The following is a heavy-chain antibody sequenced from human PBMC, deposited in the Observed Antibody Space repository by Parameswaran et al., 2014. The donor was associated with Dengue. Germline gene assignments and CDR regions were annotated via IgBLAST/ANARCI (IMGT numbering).Heavy chain of an antibody. D-gene: IGHD6-13*01. Sequence: SETLSLTCAVYGGSFSGYYWSWIRQPSGKGLEWIGEINHGGSTNYNPSLKSRVTISVDTSKNQFSLKLSSVTAADTAVYYCARGIAAAGTRSNWFDPWGQGTLVTVSS. CDR2: INHGGST. V-gene: IGHV4-34*01. J-gene: IGHJ5*02. CDR3: ARGIAAAGTRSNWFDP. CDR1: GGSFSGYY.